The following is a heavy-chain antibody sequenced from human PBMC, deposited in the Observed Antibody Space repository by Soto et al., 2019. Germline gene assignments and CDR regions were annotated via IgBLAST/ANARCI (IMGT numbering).Heavy chain of an antibody. CDR3: AGPIRYFVKVETFDV. CDR1: GGSVNSSNY. CDR2: IYHNGAT. J-gene: IGHJ3*01. D-gene: IGHD3-9*01. Sequence: QVQLQESGPGLVKPSGTLSLTCAVSGGSVNSSNYWSWDRQAPGRGLEWIGEIYHNGATNYNPSLKSRAKISVDKSKNQFSLILNSVTAADTAIYYCAGPIRYFVKVETFDVWGQGTMVTVSS. V-gene: IGHV4-4*02.